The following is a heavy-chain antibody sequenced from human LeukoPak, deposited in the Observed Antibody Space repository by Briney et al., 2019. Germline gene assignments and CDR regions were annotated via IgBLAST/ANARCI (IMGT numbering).Heavy chain of an antibody. CDR3: AKGRGYSYGATLDY. V-gene: IGHV3-9*01. J-gene: IGHJ4*02. Sequence: PGGSLRLSCAASGFTFDDYAMHWVRQAPGKGLEWVSGISWNSGSIGYADSVKGRFTISRDNAKNSLYLQMNSLRAEDTALYYCAKGRGYSYGATLDYWGQGTLVTVSS. D-gene: IGHD5-18*01. CDR1: GFTFDDYA. CDR2: ISWNSGSI.